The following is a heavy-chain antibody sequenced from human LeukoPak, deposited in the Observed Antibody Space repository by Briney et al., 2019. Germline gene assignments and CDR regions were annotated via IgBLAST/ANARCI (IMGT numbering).Heavy chain of an antibody. CDR3: ARDLNSSGSY. CDR1: GFTVSGSY. J-gene: IGHJ4*02. Sequence: GGSLRFSCAASGFTVSGSYMSWVRQAPGRGLEWVSVIHSGGNTYYADSVKGRFTISRDNSKNTVYLQMNSLRAEDTAVYYCARDLNSSGSYWGQGTLVTVSS. D-gene: IGHD3-22*01. V-gene: IGHV3-53*01. CDR2: IHSGGNT.